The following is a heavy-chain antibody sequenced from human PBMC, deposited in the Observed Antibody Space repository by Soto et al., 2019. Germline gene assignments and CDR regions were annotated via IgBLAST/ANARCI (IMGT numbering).Heavy chain of an antibody. CDR2: ISSSSSYI. Sequence: GGSLRLSCASSGFTFSSYSMNGVRQAPGKGLEWVSSISSSSSYIYYADSVKGRFTISRDNAKNSLYLQMNSLRAEDTAVYYCAREIWSGYYNAWGQGILVPVYS. V-gene: IGHV3-21*01. D-gene: IGHD3-3*01. CDR1: GFTFSSYS. CDR3: AREIWSGYYNA. J-gene: IGHJ5*02.